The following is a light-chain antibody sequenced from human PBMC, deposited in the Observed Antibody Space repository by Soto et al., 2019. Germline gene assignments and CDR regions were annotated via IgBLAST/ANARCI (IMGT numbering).Light chain of an antibody. J-gene: IGKJ4*01. CDR2: LGS. Sequence: IVMTQSPLSLPVTPGEAASISRKSSQRLPHGNGNTYLDWYLQKPGQSPQLLISLGSNRASGVPDRFSGSGSGTDFTLKISRVEAEDVGVYYCMRALQIPLTFGGGTKVDIK. CDR3: MRALQIPLT. V-gene: IGKV2-28*01. CDR1: QRLPHGNGNTY.